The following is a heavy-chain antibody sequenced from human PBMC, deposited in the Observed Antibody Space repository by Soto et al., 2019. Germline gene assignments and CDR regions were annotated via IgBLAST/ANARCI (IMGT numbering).Heavy chain of an antibody. V-gene: IGHV1-18*01. CDR1: GYTFTSYG. J-gene: IGHJ1*01. Sequence: QVQLVQSGAELKKPGASVKVSCKASGYTFTSYGISWVRQAPGQGLEWMGWISAYNGNTNYAQKLQGRVTMTTDTSTSTAYMELRSLRSDDTAVYYCATTHRPLTYYYDSSGYYGEYFQHWGQGTLVTVSS. D-gene: IGHD3-22*01. CDR2: ISAYNGNT. CDR3: ATTHRPLTYYYDSSGYYGEYFQH.